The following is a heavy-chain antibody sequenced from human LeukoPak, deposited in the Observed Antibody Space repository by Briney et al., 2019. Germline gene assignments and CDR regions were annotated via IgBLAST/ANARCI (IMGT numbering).Heavy chain of an antibody. Sequence: ASVKVSCKASGYTFTGYYVHWVRQAPGQGLEWMGWINPNSGGTNYAQKFQGRVTMTRDTSISTAYMELSRLRSDDTAVYYCAPSIAVAGTRFDYWGQGTLVTVSS. V-gene: IGHV1-2*02. CDR2: INPNSGGT. CDR1: GYTFTGYY. CDR3: APSIAVAGTRFDY. D-gene: IGHD6-19*01. J-gene: IGHJ4*02.